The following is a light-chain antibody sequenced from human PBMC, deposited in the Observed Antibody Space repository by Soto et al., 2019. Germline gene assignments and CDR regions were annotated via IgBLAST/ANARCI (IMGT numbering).Light chain of an antibody. V-gene: IGKV3-11*01. CDR1: PSVSSS. CDR3: QQRSTWLT. J-gene: IGKJ4*01. Sequence: IVVTQSPATLYLAPGERAPLACRASPSVSSSLACYQQKPGQAPRLLIYDASNTATGIPARFSGSGSGTDFSLIISSLGPEDLTIYYCQQRSTWLTIGGATKGEIK. CDR2: DAS.